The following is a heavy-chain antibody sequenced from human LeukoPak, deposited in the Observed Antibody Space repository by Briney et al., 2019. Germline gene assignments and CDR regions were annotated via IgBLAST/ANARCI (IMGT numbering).Heavy chain of an antibody. D-gene: IGHD4-17*01. J-gene: IGHJ3*02. CDR2: ISSNGGST. CDR1: GFTFSSYA. CDR3: ARTYGPGAFDI. Sequence: GGSLRLSCAASGFTFSSYAMHWVRQAPGKGLEYVSAISSNGGSTYYANSVKGRFTISRDNSKNTLYLQMGSLRAEDMAVYYCARTYGPGAFDIWGQGTMVTVSS. V-gene: IGHV3-64*01.